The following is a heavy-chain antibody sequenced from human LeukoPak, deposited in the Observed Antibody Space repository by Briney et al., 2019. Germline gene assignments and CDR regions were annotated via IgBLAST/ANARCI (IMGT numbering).Heavy chain of an antibody. CDR3: ARGYDGSGYYYRNWYFDL. V-gene: IGHV4-34*01. CDR2: INHSGST. CDR1: GGSFSGYY. J-gene: IGHJ2*01. D-gene: IGHD3-22*01. Sequence: SETLSLTCAVYGGSFSGYYWSWIRQPPGKGLEWIWEINHSGSTYYNPSLKSRVTISVDTSKNQFSLKLSSVTAAGTAVYYCARGYDGSGYYYRNWYFDLWGRGTLVTVSS.